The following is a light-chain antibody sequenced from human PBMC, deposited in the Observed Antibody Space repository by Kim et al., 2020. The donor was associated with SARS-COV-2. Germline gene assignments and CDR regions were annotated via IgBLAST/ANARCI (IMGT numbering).Light chain of an antibody. CDR3: QKYYSDPS. CDR1: QGISNY. V-gene: IGKV1-27*01. Sequence: DIQMTQSPSSLSASVGDRVTITCRASQGISNYLAWYQQKSGKVPKLLIYAASTLQSGVPSRFSGTGSGTDFTLTISSLQPGDVATYYCQKYYSDPSFGQGTKVDIK. J-gene: IGKJ1*01. CDR2: AAS.